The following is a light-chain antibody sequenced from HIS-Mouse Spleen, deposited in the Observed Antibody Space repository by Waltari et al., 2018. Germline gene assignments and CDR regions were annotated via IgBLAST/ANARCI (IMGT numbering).Light chain of an antibody. CDR2: AAS. CDR3: QQLNSYPPT. Sequence: IQLTPSPSFLSASGGDSVHITCRASQGISSYLAWYQQKPGKAPKLLIYAASTLQSGVPSRFSGSGSGTEFTLTISSLQPEDFATYYCQQLNSYPPTFGQGTKVEIK. J-gene: IGKJ1*01. CDR1: QGISSY. V-gene: IGKV1-9*01.